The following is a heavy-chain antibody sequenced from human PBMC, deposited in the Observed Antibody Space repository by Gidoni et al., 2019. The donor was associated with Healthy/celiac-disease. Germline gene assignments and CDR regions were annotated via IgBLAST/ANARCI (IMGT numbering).Heavy chain of an antibody. D-gene: IGHD1-7*01. V-gene: IGHV3-15*01. CDR2: IKSKTDGGTT. Sequence: EVQLVESGGGLVKPGGSLRLSCAASGFTFSHAWMSGVRQAPGKGLGWVGRIKSKTDGGTTDYAAPVKGRFTISRDDSKNTLYLQMNSLKTEDTAVYYCTTYRTYNWNYDSTDYWGQGTLVTVSS. CDR3: TTYRTYNWNYDSTDY. CDR1: GFTFSHAW. J-gene: IGHJ4*02.